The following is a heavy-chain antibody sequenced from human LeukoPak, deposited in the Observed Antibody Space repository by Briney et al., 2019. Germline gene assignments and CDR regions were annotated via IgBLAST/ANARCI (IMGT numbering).Heavy chain of an antibody. CDR2: ISGNAGST. V-gene: IGHV3-23*01. CDR1: GFTFSSYA. CDR3: AKDQNMVATAPFDC. D-gene: IGHD5-12*01. Sequence: PGGSLRLSCAASGFTFSSYAMSWVRQAPGKGLEWVSAISGNAGSTYYADSVKGRFTISRDNSKNTLYLRMNSLRAEDTAIYYCAKDQNMVATAPFDCWGQGTLVTVSS. J-gene: IGHJ4*02.